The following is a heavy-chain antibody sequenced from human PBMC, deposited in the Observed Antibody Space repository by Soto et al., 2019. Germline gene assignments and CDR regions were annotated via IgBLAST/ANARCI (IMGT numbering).Heavy chain of an antibody. CDR1: DDSINSDKYY. CDR2: IYYSGST. CDR3: ARVIAIATAPFSSFDY. V-gene: IGHV4-39*07. Sequence: SETLSLTCSVSDDSINSDKYYWGWIRQPPGKGLEWIGSIYYSGSTNYNPSLKSRVTISVDTSKNQFSLKLSSVTAADTAVYYCARVIAIATAPFSSFDYWGQGTLVTVSS. J-gene: IGHJ4*02. D-gene: IGHD2-21*01.